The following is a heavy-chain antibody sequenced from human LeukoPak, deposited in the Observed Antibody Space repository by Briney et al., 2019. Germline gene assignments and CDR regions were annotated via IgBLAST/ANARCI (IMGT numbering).Heavy chain of an antibody. J-gene: IGHJ3*02. D-gene: IGHD1-26*01. CDR1: GFTFSSYS. CDR3: AKDSRYSGSLNDAFDM. Sequence: GGSLRLSCAASGFTFSSYSMSWVRQAPGKGLEWVSGISGSGGSTHYADYVKGRFTISRDNSKSTLYLQMNSLRVEDTDVYYCAKDSRYSGSLNDAFDMWGQGKMVIVSS. V-gene: IGHV3-23*01. CDR2: ISGSGGST.